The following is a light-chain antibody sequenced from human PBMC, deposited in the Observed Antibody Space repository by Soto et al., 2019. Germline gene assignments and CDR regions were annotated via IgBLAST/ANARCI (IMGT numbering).Light chain of an antibody. Sequence: VLTQSPGTLSLSPGERATLSCRASQSVSSSYLAWYQQKPGQAPRLLIYGASSRATGIPDRFSGSGSGTDFTLTISRLEPEDFAVYYCQQYGSSRTFGQRTRLEI. CDR2: GAS. J-gene: IGKJ5*01. V-gene: IGKV3-20*01. CDR1: QSVSSSY. CDR3: QQYGSSRT.